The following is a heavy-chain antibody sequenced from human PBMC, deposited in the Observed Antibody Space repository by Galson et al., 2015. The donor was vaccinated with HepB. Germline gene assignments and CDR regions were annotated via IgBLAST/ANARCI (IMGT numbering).Heavy chain of an antibody. V-gene: IGHV3-30-3*01. D-gene: IGHD4-23*01. CDR2: ISYDGSNK. Sequence: SLRLSCAASGFTFSSYAMHWVRQAPGKGLEWVAVISYDGSNKYYADSVKGRFTISRDNSKNTLYLQMNSLRAEDTAVYYCARDRKDDYGGGGQGTLVTVSS. J-gene: IGHJ4*02. CDR1: GFTFSSYA. CDR3: ARDRKDDYGG.